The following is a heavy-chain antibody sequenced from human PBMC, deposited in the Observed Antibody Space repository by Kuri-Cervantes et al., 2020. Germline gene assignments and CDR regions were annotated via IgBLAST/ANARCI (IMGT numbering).Heavy chain of an antibody. Sequence: GESLKISCAASGFTFSSYWMSWVRQAPGKGLEWVANIKQDGSEKYYVDSVKGRFTISRDNAKNSLYLQMNSLRAEDTAVYYCASTVAAAGQNWFDPWGQGTLVTVSS. CDR3: ASTVAAAGQNWFDP. CDR2: IKQDGSEK. J-gene: IGHJ5*02. V-gene: IGHV3-7*03. CDR1: GFTFSSYW. D-gene: IGHD6-13*01.